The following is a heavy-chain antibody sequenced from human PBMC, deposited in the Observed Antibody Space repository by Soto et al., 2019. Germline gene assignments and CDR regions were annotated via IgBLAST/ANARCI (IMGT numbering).Heavy chain of an antibody. D-gene: IGHD7-27*01. J-gene: IGHJ4*02. V-gene: IGHV4-4*02. CDR2: IFHNGRT. CDR3: ARKRGNGSHQGFDY. CDR1: SGSISTDNW. Sequence: QVQLQESDPGLVKPSGTLSLTCAVSSGSISTDNWWHWVRQSPAEGLEWIGEIFHNGRTNYRPSLKSLVSRSLDTFGNQFSLSLSFVTAADTAVYYCARKRGNGSHQGFDYWGQGILVTVSS.